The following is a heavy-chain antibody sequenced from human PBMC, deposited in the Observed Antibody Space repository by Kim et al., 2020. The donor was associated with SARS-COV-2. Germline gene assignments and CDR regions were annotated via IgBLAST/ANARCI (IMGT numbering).Heavy chain of an antibody. Sequence: TGYADAAKGRITISRDNAKNSLYLQMNSLRAEDTALYHCARYGDHRAFDYWGQGTLVTVSS. CDR3: ARYGDHRAFDY. J-gene: IGHJ4*02. CDR2: T. D-gene: IGHD4-17*01. V-gene: IGHV3-20*01.